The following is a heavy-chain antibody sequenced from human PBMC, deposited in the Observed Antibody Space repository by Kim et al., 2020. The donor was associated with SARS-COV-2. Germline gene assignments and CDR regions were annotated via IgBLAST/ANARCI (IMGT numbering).Heavy chain of an antibody. J-gene: IGHJ4*02. V-gene: IGHV3-30*07. Sequence: SVKGRFTISRDNSKSTLYLQMNSLRVEDTAVYYCARDPSSGNYRGGFDYWGQGTLVTVSS. D-gene: IGHD6-19*01. CDR3: ARDPSSGNYRGGFDY.